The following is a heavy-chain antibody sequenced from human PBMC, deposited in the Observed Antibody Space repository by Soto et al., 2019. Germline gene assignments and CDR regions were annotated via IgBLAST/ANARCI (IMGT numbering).Heavy chain of an antibody. D-gene: IGHD6-6*01. Sequence: ASVKVSCKASGYTFTSYGISWVRQAPGQGLERIGWISAYNGKTNYAQKLQGRVTMTTDTSTSTAYMVVRSLRSDDTAVYYCLIDSGPIAARYTESEWYYYMDVWGKGTTVTVSS. V-gene: IGHV1-18*01. CDR1: GYTFTSYG. J-gene: IGHJ6*03. CDR3: LIDSGPIAARYTESEWYYYMDV. CDR2: ISAYNGKT.